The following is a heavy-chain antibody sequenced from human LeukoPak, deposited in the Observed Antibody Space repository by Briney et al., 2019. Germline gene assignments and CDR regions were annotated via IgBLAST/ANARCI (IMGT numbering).Heavy chain of an antibody. CDR1: GGSISSGGYY. J-gene: IGHJ5*02. CDR2: IYYSGST. V-gene: IGHV4-31*03. CDR3: ARDNGEVNP. Sequence: PSETLSLTCTVPGGSISSGGYYWSWIRQHPGKGLEWIGYIYYSGSTYYNPSLKSRVTILVDTSKNQFSLKLSSVTAADTAVYYCARDNGEVNPWGQGTLVTVSS. D-gene: IGHD3-16*01.